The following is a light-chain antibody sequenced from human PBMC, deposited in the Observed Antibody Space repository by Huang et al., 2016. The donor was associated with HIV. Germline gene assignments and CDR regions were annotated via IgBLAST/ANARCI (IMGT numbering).Light chain of an antibody. J-gene: IGKJ5*01. CDR1: QNINTY. CDR2: SAS. CDR3: QQSYSALSS. V-gene: IGKV1-39*01. Sequence: IQMTQSPTSLSASIGERVSIACRASQNINTYLNWYQQKPGQAPKLLISSASTLHSGVPSRFSGSGSGTDFTLTIRGLQLDDFATYYCQQSYSALSSFGPGTRL.